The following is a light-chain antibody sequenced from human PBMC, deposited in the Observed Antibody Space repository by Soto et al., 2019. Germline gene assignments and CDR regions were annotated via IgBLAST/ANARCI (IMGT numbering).Light chain of an antibody. Sequence: DIQMTQSPSSLSASVGDRVTITCRASQSISSYLNWYQHRPGQAPKLLINAASNLRSGVPSRFSGSGSGTDFTLTITSLQPEDFAAYYCQKYNSAPLTFGGGTKVDIK. J-gene: IGKJ4*01. CDR3: QKYNSAPLT. V-gene: IGKV1-39*01. CDR1: QSISSY. CDR2: AAS.